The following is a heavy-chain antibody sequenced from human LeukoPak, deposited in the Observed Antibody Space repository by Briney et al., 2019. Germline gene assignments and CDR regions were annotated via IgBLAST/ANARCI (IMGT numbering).Heavy chain of an antibody. D-gene: IGHD5-18*01. CDR3: ARDVRYSQDY. Sequence: PGGSLRLSCAASGFTFSSYAMNWLRQAPGKGLEWISYITHSGSTITYADPVKGRFTISRDNAKNSLYLQMNSLRAEDTAVYYCARDVRYSQDYWGQGTLVTVSS. J-gene: IGHJ4*02. CDR1: GFTFSSYA. CDR2: ITHSGSTI. V-gene: IGHV3-48*01.